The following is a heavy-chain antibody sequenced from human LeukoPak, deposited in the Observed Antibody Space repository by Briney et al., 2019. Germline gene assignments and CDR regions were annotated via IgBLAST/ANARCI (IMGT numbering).Heavy chain of an antibody. V-gene: IGHV4-34*01. CDR3: ARLIYYDSSGYLDY. CDR1: GGSFSSYY. J-gene: IGHJ4*02. CDR2: INYSGSA. D-gene: IGHD3-22*01. Sequence: PSETLSLTCAVYGGSFSSYYWSWIRQSPGKGLEWIGKINYSGSANYNPSLKSRVTISVDMSKNQFSLKLSSVTAADTAVYYCARLIYYDSSGYLDYWGQGSLVTASS.